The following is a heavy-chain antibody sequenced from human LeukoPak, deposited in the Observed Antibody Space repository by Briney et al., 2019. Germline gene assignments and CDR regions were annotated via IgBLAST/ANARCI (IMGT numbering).Heavy chain of an antibody. CDR1: GGTFSSYA. CDR3: ARGGASGTPFDY. CDR2: IIPIFGTA. V-gene: IGHV1-69*13. J-gene: IGHJ4*02. D-gene: IGHD1-1*01. Sequence: ASVKVSCKASGGTFSSYAISWVRQAPGQGLEWMGGIIPIFGTANYAQKFQGRVTITADESTSTAYMELSSLRSEDTAVYYCARGGASGTPFDYWGQGTLVTVSS.